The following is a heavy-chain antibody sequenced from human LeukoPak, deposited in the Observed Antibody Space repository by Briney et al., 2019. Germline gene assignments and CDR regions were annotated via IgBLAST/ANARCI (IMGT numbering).Heavy chain of an antibody. Sequence: GGSLRLSCAASEFSLINAWMSWVRQAPGKGLEWVSAISISGSKTYYADSVKGRLTISRDNSKNTLYLQMNSLRAEDTAVYYCANEIRPNDYWGQGTQVTVSS. V-gene: IGHV3-23*01. CDR1: EFSLINAW. CDR3: ANEIRPNDY. D-gene: IGHD4-17*01. J-gene: IGHJ4*02. CDR2: ISISGSKT.